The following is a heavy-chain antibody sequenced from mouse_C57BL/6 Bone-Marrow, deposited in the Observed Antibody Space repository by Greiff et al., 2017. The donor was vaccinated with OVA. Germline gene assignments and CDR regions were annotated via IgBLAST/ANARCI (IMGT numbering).Heavy chain of an antibody. D-gene: IGHD2-4*01. CDR2: IDPSDSYT. CDR3: ARGYYDYDDYFDY. CDR1: GYTFTSYW. J-gene: IGHJ2*01. Sequence: QLQQPGAELVKPGASVKLSCKASGYTFTSYWMQWVKQRPGQGLEWIGEIDPSDSYTHYNQKFKGKATLTVDTSSSTAYMQLSSLTSEDSAVYYCARGYYDYDDYFDYWGQGTTLTVSS. V-gene: IGHV1-50*01.